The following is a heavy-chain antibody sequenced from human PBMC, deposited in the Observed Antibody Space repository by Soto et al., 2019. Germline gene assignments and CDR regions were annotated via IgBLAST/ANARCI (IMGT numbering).Heavy chain of an antibody. CDR2: LSYDVRNK. V-gene: IGHV3-30*04. Sequence: GGSLRLSCAASGFTFGDFSMHWVRQAPGKGLEWVAVLSYDVRNKFYADSVKGRFTISRDNSKNTLYLQMNSLRAEDTAVYYWARKGVTVFYTVFGYGGQGPLVPVP. D-gene: IGHD3-3*01. J-gene: IGHJ4*02. CDR1: GFTFGDFS. CDR3: ARKGVTVFYTVFGY.